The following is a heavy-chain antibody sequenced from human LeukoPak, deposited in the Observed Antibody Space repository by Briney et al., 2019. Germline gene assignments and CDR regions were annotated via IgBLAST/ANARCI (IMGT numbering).Heavy chain of an antibody. V-gene: IGHV3-13*01. CDR3: ARGGSSWALDY. J-gene: IGHJ4*02. Sequence: GGSLRLSCAASGFTFSSYDMHWVRQATGKGLEWVSAIDTAGDTYYPGSVKGRFTISRENAKNSLYLQMNSLRAGDTAVYYCARGGSSWALDYWGQGTLVTVSS. CDR2: IDTAGDT. CDR1: GFTFSSYD. D-gene: IGHD6-13*01.